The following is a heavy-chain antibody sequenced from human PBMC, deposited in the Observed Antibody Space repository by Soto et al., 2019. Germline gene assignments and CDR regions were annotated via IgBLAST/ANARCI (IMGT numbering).Heavy chain of an antibody. CDR1: GYTFTTYA. D-gene: IGHD3-10*01. V-gene: IGHV1-3*01. Sequence: QVQLVQSGAEVKKPGASVKVSCKASGYTFTTYAIHWVRQAPGQRLEWMGWINAGNGNIKYSQKFQGRVTITRDTAATTAYMEWGSLRSEDTAVYYCARVSPYGSGSDYYGMDVWGQGTTVTVSS. CDR3: ARVSPYGSGSDYYGMDV. J-gene: IGHJ6*02. CDR2: INAGNGNI.